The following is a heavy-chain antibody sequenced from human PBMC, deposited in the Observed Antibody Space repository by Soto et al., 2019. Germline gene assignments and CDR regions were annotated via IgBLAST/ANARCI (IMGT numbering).Heavy chain of an antibody. J-gene: IGHJ1*01. CDR1: GFTFSSYA. V-gene: IGHV3-23*01. CDR2: ISGSGGST. D-gene: IGHD1-26*01. CDR3: AKDRRELLGNAVGYFQH. Sequence: EVQLLESGGGLVQPGGSLRLSCAASGFTFSSYAMSWVRQAPGKGLEWVSAISGSGGSTYYADSVKGRFTISRDNSKNTLYLQMNSLRAEDTAVYYCAKDRRELLGNAVGYFQHWGQGTLVTVSS.